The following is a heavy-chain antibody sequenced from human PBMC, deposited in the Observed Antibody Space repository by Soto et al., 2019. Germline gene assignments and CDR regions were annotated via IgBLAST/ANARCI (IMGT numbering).Heavy chain of an antibody. D-gene: IGHD6-13*01. J-gene: IGHJ5*02. CDR2: INPNSGGT. CDR1: GYSLSGYY. V-gene: IGHV1-2*02. CDR3: ARGWGTAAPGPNWFDP. Sequence: ASVKVSCKASGYSLSGYYLHWVRQAPGQGPEWMGWINPNSGGTKYVQKFQGRVTMTRDTSISTVYLESSRLRSDDTAVYYCARGWGTAAPGPNWFDPWGQGTLVTVSS.